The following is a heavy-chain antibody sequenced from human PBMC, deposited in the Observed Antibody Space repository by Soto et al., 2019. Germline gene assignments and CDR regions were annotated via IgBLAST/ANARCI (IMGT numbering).Heavy chain of an antibody. CDR2: IGTTDNTI. D-gene: IGHD3-10*01. CDR3: STYYYGSGRYFDY. CDR1: GFTFSDYY. V-gene: IGHV3-11*01. Sequence: QVLLVESGGGLVKPGGSLRLSRAASGFTFSDYYMTWTRQAPGKGLEWVSYIGTTDNTIYYADSVKGRFTISRDNAKNSLYLQMNSLRAEDTAVYYCSTYYYGSGRYFDYWGQGTLVTVSS. J-gene: IGHJ4*02.